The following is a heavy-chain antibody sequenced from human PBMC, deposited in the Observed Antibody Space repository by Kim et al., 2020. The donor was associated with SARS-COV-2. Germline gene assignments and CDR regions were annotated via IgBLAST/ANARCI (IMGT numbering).Heavy chain of an antibody. V-gene: IGHV3-23*01. J-gene: IGHJ5*02. CDR3: AKDRLRGGDWFDP. Sequence: SPASVNGRFTISRDNSNNPLYLQMNSLRAEDTALYYCAKDRLRGGDWFDPWGQGTLVTVSS. D-gene: IGHD4-17*01.